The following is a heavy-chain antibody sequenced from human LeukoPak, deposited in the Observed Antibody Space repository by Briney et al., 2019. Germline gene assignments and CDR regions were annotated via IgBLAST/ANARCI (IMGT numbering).Heavy chain of an antibody. V-gene: IGHV3-74*01. CDR2: INTDGSST. CDR1: GFTFSSYW. J-gene: IGHJ4*02. Sequence: GGSLRLSCAASGFTFSSYWMRWVRQAPGKGLVWVSRINTDGSSTSYADSVKGRFTISRDNAKNTLYLQMNSLRAEDTAVYYCARDLGVVRGVFTLDYWGQGTLVTVSS. D-gene: IGHD3-10*01. CDR3: ARDLGVVRGVFTLDY.